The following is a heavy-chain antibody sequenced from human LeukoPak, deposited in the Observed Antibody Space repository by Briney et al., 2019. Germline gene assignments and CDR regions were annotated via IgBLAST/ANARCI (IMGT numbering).Heavy chain of an antibody. CDR2: ISTSGRT. CDR3: ATDPAVTGTDY. D-gene: IGHD6-19*01. V-gene: IGHV4-4*07. Sequence: SETLSLTCTVSGGSITTYYWSWIRQPAGKGLEWIGRISTSGRTNYNPSLKSRVTISVDTSKNQFSLKLSSVTAADTAVYYCATDPAVTGTDYWGQGTLVTVSS. CDR1: GGSITTYY. J-gene: IGHJ4*02.